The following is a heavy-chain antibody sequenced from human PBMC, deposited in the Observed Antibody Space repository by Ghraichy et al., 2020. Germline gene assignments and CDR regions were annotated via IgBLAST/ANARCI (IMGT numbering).Heavy chain of an antibody. CDR3: ARDPAAWDY. Sequence: GGSLRLSCVASGFTFTNYWMSWVRQAPGKGLEWVANINPDGSETYLVDSVNGRFSVSRDNAKNSLYLDLNSLRVSDTAVYYCARDPAAWDYWGQGALVTVSS. CDR1: GFTFTNYW. CDR2: INPDGSET. J-gene: IGHJ4*01. D-gene: IGHD6-25*01. V-gene: IGHV3-7*03.